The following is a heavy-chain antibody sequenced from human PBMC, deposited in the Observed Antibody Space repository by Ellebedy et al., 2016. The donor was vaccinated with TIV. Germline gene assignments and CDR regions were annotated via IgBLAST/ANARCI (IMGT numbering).Heavy chain of an antibody. CDR2: IRWNSDTM. J-gene: IGHJ4*02. CDR1: GFNFGGHA. D-gene: IGHD3-16*01. CDR3: ARDRSRLFSGGEDY. Sequence: SLKISCAASGFNFGGHAMHWVRQAPGKGLEWVSHIRWNSDTMGYADSVKGRFTISRDNAKNSLYLQMNSLSAEDTAVYYCARDRSRLFSGGEDYWGQGVLVTVSS. V-gene: IGHV3-9*01.